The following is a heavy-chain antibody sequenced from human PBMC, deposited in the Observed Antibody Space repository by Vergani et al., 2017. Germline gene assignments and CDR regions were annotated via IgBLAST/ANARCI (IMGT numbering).Heavy chain of an antibody. V-gene: IGHV4-59*01. J-gene: IGHJ5*02. CDR2: IYYSGST. D-gene: IGHD2-2*01. CDR3: ARSQVYCSSPSCLGWFDP. Sequence: QVQLQESGPGLAKPSETLSLTCTVSGGSISSYYWSWIRQPPGKGLEWIGYIYYSGSTNYNPSFKSRVTISVDTSKNQFSLKLISVTAADTAVYYCARSQVYCSSPSCLGWFDPWGQGTLVTVSS. CDR1: GGSISSYY.